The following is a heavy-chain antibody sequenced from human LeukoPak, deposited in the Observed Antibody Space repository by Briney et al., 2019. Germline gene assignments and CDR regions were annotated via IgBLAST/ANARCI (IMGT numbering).Heavy chain of an antibody. CDR3: TRLGGCTNGVCYTLHYYYGMDV. V-gene: IGHV1-18*01. CDR2: ISAYNGNT. CDR1: GFTFSDYA. D-gene: IGHD2-8*01. Sequence: PGGSLRLSCAASGFTFSDYAMHWVRQAPGQRLEWMGWISAYNGNTNYAQKLQGRVTMTTDTSTSTAYMELRSLRSDDTAVYYCTRLGGCTNGVCYTLHYYYGMDVWGQGTTVTVSS. J-gene: IGHJ6*02.